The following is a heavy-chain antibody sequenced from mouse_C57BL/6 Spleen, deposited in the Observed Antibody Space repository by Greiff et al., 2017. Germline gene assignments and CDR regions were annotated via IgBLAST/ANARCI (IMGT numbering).Heavy chain of an antibody. CDR3: ARRPFYSSGYFDV. J-gene: IGHJ1*03. CDR1: GFSLSTSGMG. Sequence: QVTLKESGPGILQSSQTLSLTCSFSGFSLSTSGMGVSWIRQPSGKGLEWLAHIYWDDDKRYNPSLKSRLTISKDTSRNQVFLKITSVDTADTATYYCARRPFYSSGYFDVWGTGTTVTVSS. D-gene: IGHD2-12*01. V-gene: IGHV8-12*01. CDR2: IYWDDDK.